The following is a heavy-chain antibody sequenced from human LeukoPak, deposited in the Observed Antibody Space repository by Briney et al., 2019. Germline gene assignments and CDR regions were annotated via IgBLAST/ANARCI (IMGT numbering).Heavy chain of an antibody. J-gene: IGHJ3*02. D-gene: IGHD3-22*01. CDR3: ATPRQHYFDSSRYAFDI. Sequence: ASVKVSCKVSGYTLTELSMHWVRQAPGKGLGRMGVFDPEDGETIYAQKFQGRVTMTEDTSTDTAYMELSSLRAEDTAVYYCATPRQHYFDSSRYAFDIWGQGTMVTVSS. CDR2: FDPEDGET. V-gene: IGHV1-24*01. CDR1: GYTLTELS.